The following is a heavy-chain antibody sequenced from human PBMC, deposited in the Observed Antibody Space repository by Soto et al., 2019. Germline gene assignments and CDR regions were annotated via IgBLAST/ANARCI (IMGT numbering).Heavy chain of an antibody. CDR2: IIPIPDTA. J-gene: IGHJ6*02. V-gene: IGHV1-69*01. CDR3: ARSQGSSTSLEIYYYYYYGMDV. CDR1: GGTFSSYA. Sequence: QVQLVQSGAEAKKPGSSVKVSCKASGGTFSSYAISWVRQAPGQGLEWMGGIIPIPDTANYAQKFQGRVTITADESTSTAYMELSSLRSEDTAVYYCARSQGSSTSLEIYYYYYYGMDVWGQGTTVTVSS. D-gene: IGHD2-2*01.